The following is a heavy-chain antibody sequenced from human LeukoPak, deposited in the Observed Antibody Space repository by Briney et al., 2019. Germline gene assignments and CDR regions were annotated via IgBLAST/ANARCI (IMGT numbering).Heavy chain of an antibody. CDR1: EYTFTGYY. CDR3: ARGGLGYCISTSCYGVDY. Sequence: ASVKVSCKGSEYTFTGYYMHWVRQAPGQGLEWMGWVNPNSGGTNYAQNFQGRVTMTRNTSISTAYMELSSLTSEDTAVYYCARGGLGYCISTSCYGVDYWGQGTLVPVSS. CDR2: VNPNSGGT. V-gene: IGHV1-2*02. D-gene: IGHD2-2*01. J-gene: IGHJ4*02.